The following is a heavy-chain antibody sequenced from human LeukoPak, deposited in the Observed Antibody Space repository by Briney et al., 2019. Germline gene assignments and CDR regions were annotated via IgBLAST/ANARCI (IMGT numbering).Heavy chain of an antibody. CDR3: ARDHDGTGDSGNAFDI. D-gene: IGHD7-27*01. J-gene: IGHJ3*02. V-gene: IGHV3-30-3*01. CDR2: ISYDGSNK. Sequence: PGGSLRLSCAASGFTFSSYAMHWVRQAPGKGLEWVAVISYDGSNKYYADSVKGRFTISRDNSKNTLYLQMNSLRAEDTAVYYCARDHDGTGDSGNAFDIWGQGTMVTVSS. CDR1: GFTFSSYA.